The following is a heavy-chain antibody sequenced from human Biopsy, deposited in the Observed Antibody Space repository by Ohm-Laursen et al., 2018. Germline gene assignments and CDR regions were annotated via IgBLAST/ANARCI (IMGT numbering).Heavy chain of an antibody. CDR1: GGSISNNNYY. V-gene: IGHV4-39*01. CDR3: ARDYDTRGGDYVS. J-gene: IGHJ5*02. Sequence: GTLSLTCTVSGGSISNNNYYWGWIRQPPGKGLEWIGSIFYRGSTHYKPSLKSRVNISVDTSKNQFSLKLNSVTAADTAVYYCARDYDTRGGDYVSWGQGTLVTVSS. D-gene: IGHD3-22*01. CDR2: IFYRGST.